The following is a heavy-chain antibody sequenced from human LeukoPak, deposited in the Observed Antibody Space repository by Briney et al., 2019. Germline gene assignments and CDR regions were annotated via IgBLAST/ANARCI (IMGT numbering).Heavy chain of an antibody. CDR2: ISYNSVGNSGK. J-gene: IGHJ4*02. V-gene: IGHV3-9*01. D-gene: IGHD3-10*01. Sequence: PGGSLRLSCAASGFIFGDYAMHWVRQAPGKGLEWVSGISYNSVGNSGKAYADSVKGRFTISRDNAKNSLYLQMDSLRAEDTALYYCAKDIGVRGVYYFDYWGQGTLVTVSS. CDR3: AKDIGVRGVYYFDY. CDR1: GFIFGDYA.